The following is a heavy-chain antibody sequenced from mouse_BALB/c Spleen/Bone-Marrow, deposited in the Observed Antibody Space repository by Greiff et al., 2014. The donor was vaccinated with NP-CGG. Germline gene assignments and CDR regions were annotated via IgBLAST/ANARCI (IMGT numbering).Heavy chain of an antibody. CDR1: GYTFTSSW. D-gene: IGHD4-1*01. CDR3: ARELGRGYYFDY. J-gene: IGHJ2*01. Sequence: VQVVESGSVLVRPGASVKLSCKASGYTFTSSWMHWAKQRPGQGLEWIGEIHPSSGNTNYNEKFKGKATLTVDTSSSTAYVDLSSLTSEDSAVYYCARELGRGYYFDYWGQGTTLTVSS. V-gene: IGHV1S130*01. CDR2: IHPSSGNT.